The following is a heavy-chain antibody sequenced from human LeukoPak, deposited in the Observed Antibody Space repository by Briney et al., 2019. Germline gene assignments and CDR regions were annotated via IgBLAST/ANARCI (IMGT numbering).Heavy chain of an antibody. CDR2: IYSGGST. V-gene: IGHV3-53*01. J-gene: IGHJ4*02. Sequence: GGSLRLSCAASGFTVSSNYMSWVRQAPGKGLEWVSVIYSGGSTYYADSVKGRCTISRDNSKNTLYLQMNSLRAEDTAVYYCARVGGYSYGYFDYWGQGTLVTVSS. D-gene: IGHD5-18*01. CDR3: ARVGGYSYGYFDY. CDR1: GFTVSSNY.